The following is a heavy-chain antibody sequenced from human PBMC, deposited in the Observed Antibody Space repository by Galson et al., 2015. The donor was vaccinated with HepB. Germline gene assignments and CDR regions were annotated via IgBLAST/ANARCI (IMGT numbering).Heavy chain of an antibody. CDR2: ISAYNGNT. Sequence: SVKVSCKASGYTFTSYGISWVRQAPGQGLEWMGWISAYNGNTNYAQKLQGRVTMTTDTSTSTAYMELRSLRSDDTAVYYCARDGLYSSGWLDYYGMDVWGQGTTVTVSS. CDR3: ARDGLYSSGWLDYYGMDV. J-gene: IGHJ6*02. V-gene: IGHV1-18*04. D-gene: IGHD6-19*01. CDR1: GYTFTSYG.